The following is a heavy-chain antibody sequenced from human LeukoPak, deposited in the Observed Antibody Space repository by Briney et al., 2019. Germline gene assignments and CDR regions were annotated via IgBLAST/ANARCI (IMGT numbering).Heavy chain of an antibody. D-gene: IGHD6-13*01. V-gene: IGHV4-59*01. CDR2: IYYSGST. CDR3: AREILAAAGTDAFDI. CDR1: GGSISSYY. Sequence: SETLSLTCTVSGGSISSYYWSWIRQPPGKVLEWIGYIYYSGSTNYNPSLKSRVTISVDTSKNQFSLKLSSVTAADTAVYYCAREILAAAGTDAFDIWGQGTMVTVSS. J-gene: IGHJ3*02.